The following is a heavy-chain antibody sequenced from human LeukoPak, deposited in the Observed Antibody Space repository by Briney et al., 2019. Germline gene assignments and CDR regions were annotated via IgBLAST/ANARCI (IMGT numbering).Heavy chain of an antibody. CDR2: ISSSGSTI. D-gene: IGHD3-10*01. J-gene: IGHJ4*02. CDR1: GFTFSSYE. CDR3: ARIGRVLLWFPRSVYFDY. V-gene: IGHV3-48*03. Sequence: GGSLRLSCAASGFTFSSYEMNWVRQAPGKGLEWVSYISSSGSTIYYADSVKGRFTISRDNAKNSLYLQMNSLRAEDTAVYYCARIGRVLLWFPRSVYFDYWGQGTLVTVSS.